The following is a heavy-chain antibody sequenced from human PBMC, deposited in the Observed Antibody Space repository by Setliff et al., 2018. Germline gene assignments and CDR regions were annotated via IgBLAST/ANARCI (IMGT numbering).Heavy chain of an antibody. J-gene: IGHJ4*02. D-gene: IGHD1-1*01. CDR3: ARTGTYRYFDY. CDR2: IHYSGNT. CDR1: GGSISSSFNF. V-gene: IGHV4-39*01. Sequence: PSETLSLTCTVSGGSISSSFNFWGWIRQPPGKGLEWIGRIHYSGNTYYNASLKSRVTISVDTAQNQFSLSLSSVTAADTAVYYCARTGTYRYFDYWGQGTLVTVSS.